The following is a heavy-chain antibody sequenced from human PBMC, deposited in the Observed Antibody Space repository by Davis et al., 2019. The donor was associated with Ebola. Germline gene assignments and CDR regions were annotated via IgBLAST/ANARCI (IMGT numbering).Heavy chain of an antibody. D-gene: IGHD5-24*01. CDR1: GYTLSDHY. CDR3: ARTLWVGDGFDI. Sequence: ASVKVSCKASGYTLSDHYLHWVRQAPGEGLEWVGMIDSTDGTINYAPSFRGRVTMTTDTSTTTIHLELTSLRSEDSALYYCARTLWVGDGFDIWGQGAMVTVTS. CDR2: IDSTDGTI. J-gene: IGHJ3*02. V-gene: IGHV1-46*03.